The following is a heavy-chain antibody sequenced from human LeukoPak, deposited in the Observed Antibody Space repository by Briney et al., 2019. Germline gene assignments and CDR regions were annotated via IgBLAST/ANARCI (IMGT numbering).Heavy chain of an antibody. CDR2: IYHSGST. V-gene: IGHV4-38-2*02. Sequence: SETLSLTCTVSGYSISSGYYWGWIRQPPGKGLEWIGSIYHSGSTYYNPSLKSRVTISVDTSKNQFSLKLSSVTAAATAVYYCARIVVGGNADGFDPWGQGTL. CDR3: ARIVVGGNADGFDP. CDR1: GYSISSGYY. J-gene: IGHJ5*02. D-gene: IGHD4-23*01.